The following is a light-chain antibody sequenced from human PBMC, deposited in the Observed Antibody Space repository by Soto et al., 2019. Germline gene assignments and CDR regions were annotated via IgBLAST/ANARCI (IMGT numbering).Light chain of an antibody. CDR3: QQYNNWPA. J-gene: IGKJ3*01. CDR2: AAS. V-gene: IGKV1-39*01. Sequence: DIQMTQSPSSLSASVGDRVTITCRASQSVSSYLNWYQQKPGKAPKLLIYAASSLQSGVPSRFSGSGSGTDFTLTISSLQPEDFATYYCQQYNNWPAFGPGTKVDIK. CDR1: QSVSSY.